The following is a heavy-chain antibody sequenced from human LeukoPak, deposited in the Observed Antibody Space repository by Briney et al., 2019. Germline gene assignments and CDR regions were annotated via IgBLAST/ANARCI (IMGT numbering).Heavy chain of an antibody. V-gene: IGHV3-30*01. CDR3: AKNLPAAAGRGFDY. Sequence: PGGSLRISCAASEFTFSSYAMHWVRQAPGKGLEWVAVISYDGSNKFYADSVKGRFTISRDNSKNTLYLQVNSLRPEDTAVYYCAKNLPAAAGRGFDYWGQGTLVTVSS. J-gene: IGHJ4*02. CDR1: EFTFSSYA. D-gene: IGHD6-13*01. CDR2: ISYDGSNK.